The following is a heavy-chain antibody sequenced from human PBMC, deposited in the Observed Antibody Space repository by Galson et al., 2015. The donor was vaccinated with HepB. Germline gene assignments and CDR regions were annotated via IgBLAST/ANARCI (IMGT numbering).Heavy chain of an antibody. CDR2: IWYDGSNK. Sequence: SLRLSCAASGFTFSSYGMHWVRQAPGKGLEWVAVIWYDGSNKYYADSVKGRFTISRDNSKNTLYLQMNSLRAEDTAVYYCARVGGSRNNRGLLDYWGQGTLVTVSS. J-gene: IGHJ4*02. CDR1: GFTFSSYG. CDR3: ARVGGSRNNRGLLDY. V-gene: IGHV3-33*08. D-gene: IGHD1/OR15-1a*01.